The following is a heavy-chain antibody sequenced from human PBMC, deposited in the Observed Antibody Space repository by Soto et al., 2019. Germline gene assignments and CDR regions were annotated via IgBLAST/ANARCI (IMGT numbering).Heavy chain of an antibody. CDR2: IYYSGST. V-gene: IGHV4-59*08. CDR1: GGSISSYY. Sequence: SETLSLTCTVSGGSISSYYWSWIRQPPGKGLEWIGYIYYSGSTNYNPSLKSRVTISVDTSKNQFSLKLSSVTAADTAVYYCARRIVVPAAMKAVGWFDPWGQGTLVTVSS. D-gene: IGHD2-2*01. J-gene: IGHJ5*02. CDR3: ARRIVVPAAMKAVGWFDP.